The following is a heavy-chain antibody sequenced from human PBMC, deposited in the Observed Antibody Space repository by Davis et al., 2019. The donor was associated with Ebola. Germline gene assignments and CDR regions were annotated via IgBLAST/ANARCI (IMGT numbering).Heavy chain of an antibody. V-gene: IGHV1-18*04. D-gene: IGHD2-8*01. CDR3: TRGRDCTNGVCYKAHWFDS. CDR1: GYTFTSYG. CDR2: ISAYNGNT. J-gene: IGHJ5*01. Sequence: AASVKVSCKASGYTFTSYGISWVRQAPGQGLEWMGWISAYNGNTNYAQKFQGRVTMTTDTSTSTAYMELRSLRSDDTAVYYCTRGRDCTNGVCYKAHWFDSWGLGTLVTVSS.